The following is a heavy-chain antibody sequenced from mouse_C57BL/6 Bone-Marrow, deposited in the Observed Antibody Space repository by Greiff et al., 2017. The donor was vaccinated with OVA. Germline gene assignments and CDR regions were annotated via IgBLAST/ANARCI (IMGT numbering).Heavy chain of an antibody. J-gene: IGHJ4*01. Sequence: QVQLKESGAELVRPGASVKLSCKASGYTFTDYYINWVKQRPGQGLEWIARIYPGSGNTYYNEKFKGKATLTAEKSSSTAYMQLSRLTSEDSAVYFCARGNYSNYDYYAMDYWGQGTSVTVSS. CDR1: GYTFTDYY. CDR3: ARGNYSNYDYYAMDY. CDR2: IYPGSGNT. D-gene: IGHD2-5*01. V-gene: IGHV1-76*01.